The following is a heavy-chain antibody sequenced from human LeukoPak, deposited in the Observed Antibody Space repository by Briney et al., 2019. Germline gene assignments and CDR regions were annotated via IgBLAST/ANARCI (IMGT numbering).Heavy chain of an antibody. CDR1: GYTFTSYA. D-gene: IGHD6-13*01. Sequence: GASVKASCKASGYTFTSYAMNWVRQAPGQGLEWMGWINTNTGNPTYAQGFTGRFVFSLDTPVSTAYLQISSLKAEDTAVYYCARDRNVQQQLDYWGQGTLVTVSS. J-gene: IGHJ4*02. V-gene: IGHV7-4-1*02. CDR2: INTNTGNP. CDR3: ARDRNVQQQLDY.